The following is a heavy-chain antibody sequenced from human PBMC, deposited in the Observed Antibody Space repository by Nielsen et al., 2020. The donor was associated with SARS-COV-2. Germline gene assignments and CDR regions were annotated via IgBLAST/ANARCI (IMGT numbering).Heavy chain of an antibody. CDR3: ARYPLPRYSSSWSLDY. Sequence: GESLKISCAASGFTFSSYWMSWVRQAPGKGLEWVANIKQDGSEKYYVDSVKGRFTISRDNAKNSLYLQMNSLRAEDTAVYYCARYPLPRYSSSWSLDYWGQGTLVTVSS. V-gene: IGHV3-7*03. CDR2: IKQDGSEK. CDR1: GFTFSSYW. J-gene: IGHJ4*02. D-gene: IGHD6-13*01.